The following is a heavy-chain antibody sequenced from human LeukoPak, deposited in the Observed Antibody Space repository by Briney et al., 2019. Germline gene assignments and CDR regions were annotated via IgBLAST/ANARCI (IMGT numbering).Heavy chain of an antibody. CDR3: ARDQYYYDSSGYSPRGYFQH. CDR2: CHSSGST. CDR1: GGSISGYY. Sequence: SETLSLTCTVSGGSISGYYWSWIRQPAGKGLEWIGRCHSSGSTNYSPSLKSRVTMSVDTSKNQFSLKLSSVTAADTAVYYCARDQYYYDSSGYSPRGYFQHWGQGTLVTVSS. D-gene: IGHD3-22*01. V-gene: IGHV4-4*07. J-gene: IGHJ1*01.